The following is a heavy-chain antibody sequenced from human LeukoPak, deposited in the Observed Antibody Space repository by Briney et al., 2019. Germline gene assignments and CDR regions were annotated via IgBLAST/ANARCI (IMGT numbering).Heavy chain of an antibody. CDR3: ARDAGTAMVPNWFDP. Sequence: SVKVSCKASGYTFTSYDINWVRQAPGQGLEWMGRIIPILGIANYAQKFQGRVTITADKSTSTAYMELSSLRSEDTAVYYCARDAGTAMVPNWFDPWGQGTLVTVSS. CDR2: IIPILGIA. J-gene: IGHJ5*02. D-gene: IGHD5-18*01. V-gene: IGHV1-69*04. CDR1: GYTFTSYD.